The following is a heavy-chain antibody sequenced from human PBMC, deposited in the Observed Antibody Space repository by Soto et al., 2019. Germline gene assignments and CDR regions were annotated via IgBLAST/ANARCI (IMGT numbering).Heavy chain of an antibody. CDR2: ISWDGGST. V-gene: IGHV3-43*01. Sequence: EVQLVESGGVVVQPGGSLRLSCAASGFTFDDYTMHWVRQAPGKGLEWVSLISWDGGSTYYADSVKGRFTISRDNSKNSLYLQMNSLRTEDTALYYCAKDQAAGKYYYDSSGYSAFDYWGQGTLVTVSS. D-gene: IGHD3-22*01. J-gene: IGHJ4*02. CDR3: AKDQAAGKYYYDSSGYSAFDY. CDR1: GFTFDDYT.